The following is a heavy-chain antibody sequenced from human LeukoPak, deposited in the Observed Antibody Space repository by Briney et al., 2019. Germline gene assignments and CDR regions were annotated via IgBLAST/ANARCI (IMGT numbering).Heavy chain of an antibody. D-gene: IGHD5-18*01. J-gene: IGHJ4*02. CDR2: IRTKTDGETT. CDR3: AHRDTTMVRVDY. V-gene: IGHV3-15*01. Sequence: GGSLRLSCAGSGFTFSNYWMHWVRQAPGKGLEWVGRIRTKTDGETTDYAAPVKGRFTISRDDSKNTLYLQMRSLKTEDTAVYFCAHRDTTMVRVDYWGQGTLVTVSS. CDR1: GFTFSNYW.